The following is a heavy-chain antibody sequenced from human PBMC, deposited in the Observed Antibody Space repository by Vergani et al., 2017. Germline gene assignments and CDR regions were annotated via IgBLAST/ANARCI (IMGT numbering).Heavy chain of an antibody. D-gene: IGHD3-16*01. CDR2: IYYSGST. J-gene: IGHJ3*02. V-gene: IGHV4-59*01. CDR3: ARVAGGLRDAFDI. CDR1: GGSLSSYY. Sequence: QVQLQESGPGLVKPSETLSLTCTVSGGSLSSYYWSWIRQPPGKGLEWIGYIYYSGSTNYNPSLKSRVTISVDTSKNQFSLKLSSVTAADTAVYYCARVAGGLRDAFDIWGQGTMVTVSS.